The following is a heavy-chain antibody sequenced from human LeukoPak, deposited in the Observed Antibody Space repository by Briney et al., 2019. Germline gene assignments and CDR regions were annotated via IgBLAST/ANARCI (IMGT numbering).Heavy chain of an antibody. CDR2: IYYSGST. V-gene: IGHV4-59*08. CDR1: GGSISSYY. J-gene: IGHJ4*02. CDR3: ARQGPGDDILTFDY. D-gene: IGHD3-9*01. Sequence: SETLSLTCTVSGGSISSYYWSWIRQPPGKGLEWIGYIYYSGSTNYNPSLKSRVTISVDTSKNQFSLKLSSVTAADTAVYYCARQGPGDDILTFDYWGQGTLVTVSS.